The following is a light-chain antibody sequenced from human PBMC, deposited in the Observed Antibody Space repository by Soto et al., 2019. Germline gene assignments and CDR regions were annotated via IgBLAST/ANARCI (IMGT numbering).Light chain of an antibody. Sequence: EIVFTQSPVTLSLSPGERATLSCRASQSVSSNSLAWYHQKPGQPPRLLMYGASSRATGIPDRFSGSGSGTDFTLTISRLEPEDFAMYYCQHFGGSLPVTFGQGTRLEIK. CDR2: GAS. V-gene: IGKV3-20*01. CDR1: QSVSSNS. CDR3: QHFGGSLPVT. J-gene: IGKJ5*01.